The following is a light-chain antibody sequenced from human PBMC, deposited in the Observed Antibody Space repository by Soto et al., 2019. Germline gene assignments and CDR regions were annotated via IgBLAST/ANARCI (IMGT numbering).Light chain of an antibody. Sequence: EVAFTKARAALSVYSGPTVTPACRASQSVRTNVAWYQQIPGQAPRLLVYGASTRATGVPARFTGSGSGTEFTLTISSLQSEDFAVYYCQQYKNWPLTFGQGSKVDIK. V-gene: IGKV3-15*01. CDR2: GAS. J-gene: IGKJ1*01. CDR1: QSVRTN. CDR3: QQYKNWPLT.